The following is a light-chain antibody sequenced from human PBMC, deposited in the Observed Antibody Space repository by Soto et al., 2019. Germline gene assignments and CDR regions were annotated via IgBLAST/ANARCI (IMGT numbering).Light chain of an antibody. CDR3: QQYDNWPYT. J-gene: IGKJ2*01. Sequence: MTHSPATLSVSPGERATLSCRASQSVSNNLAWYQQKPGQAPRLLIYGASTRATAIPARFSGSGSGTEFTLTISSLQSEDFAVYLCQQYDNWPYTFGQGTKVDIK. CDR1: QSVSNN. V-gene: IGKV3-15*01. CDR2: GAS.